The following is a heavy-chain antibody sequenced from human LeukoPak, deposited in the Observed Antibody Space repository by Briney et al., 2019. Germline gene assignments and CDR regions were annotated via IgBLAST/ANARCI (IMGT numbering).Heavy chain of an antibody. CDR1: GVSVSSYY. D-gene: IGHD1-26*01. J-gene: IGHJ4*02. CDR2: INPSGTT. V-gene: IGHV4-59*02. CDR3: ARIMGHFDF. Sequence: SETLSLTCTVSGVSVSSYYWSWIRQPPGKGLEWIGYINPSGTTDYNPSLKSRVTISVDTSKNQFSLRLISVTTADTAVYCCARIMGHFDFWGPGTLVTVSS.